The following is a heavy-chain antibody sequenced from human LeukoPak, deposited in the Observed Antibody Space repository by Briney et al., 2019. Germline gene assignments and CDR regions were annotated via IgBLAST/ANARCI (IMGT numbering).Heavy chain of an antibody. CDR1: GFTFSSYA. CDR2: ISYDGSNK. D-gene: IGHD6-19*01. V-gene: IGHV3-30*04. CDR3: ARDIAVAGTAILALDY. J-gene: IGHJ4*02. Sequence: PGGSLRLSCAASGFTFSSYAMHWVRQAPGKGLEWVAVISYDGSNKYYADSVKGRFTISRDNSKNTLYLQMNSLRAEDTAVYYCARDIAVAGTAILALDYWGQGTLVTVSS.